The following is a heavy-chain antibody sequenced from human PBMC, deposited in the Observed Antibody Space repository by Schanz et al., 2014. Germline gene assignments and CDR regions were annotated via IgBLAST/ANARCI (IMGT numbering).Heavy chain of an antibody. J-gene: IGHJ4*02. V-gene: IGHV3-33*01. CDR2: LWHDGSKK. D-gene: IGHD5-12*01. CDR1: GFTFSSYG. CDR3: ARDFHGYGPHLDY. Sequence: VQLVESGGGVVQPGRSLRLSCAASGFTFSSYGMHWVRQAPGKGLEWVAILWHDGSKKYYADSVKGRFTVSRDNSKNTLYLQLNSLRAEDTAVYYCARDFHGYGPHLDYWGQGSLVTVSS.